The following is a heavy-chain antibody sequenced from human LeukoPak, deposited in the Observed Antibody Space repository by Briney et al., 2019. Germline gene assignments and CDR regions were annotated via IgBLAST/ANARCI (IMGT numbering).Heavy chain of an antibody. Sequence: PSETLSLTCTVSGGSISSSSYYWGWIRQPPGKGLEWIGSIYYSGSTYYNPSLKSRVTISVDTSKNQFSLKLSSVTAADTALYYCVRDRGMATMTEWGQGTLVTVSS. V-gene: IGHV4-39*07. J-gene: IGHJ4*02. CDR2: IYYSGST. CDR3: VRDRGMATMTE. D-gene: IGHD5-24*01. CDR1: GGSISSSSYY.